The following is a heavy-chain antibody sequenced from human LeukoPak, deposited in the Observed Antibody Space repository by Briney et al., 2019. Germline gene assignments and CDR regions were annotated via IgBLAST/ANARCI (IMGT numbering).Heavy chain of an antibody. Sequence: GASVKVSCKVSGYTLTELSMHWVRQAPGKGLEWMGGFDPEDGETIYAQKFQGRVTMTEDTSTDTVYMELSSLRSEDTAVYYCATGPRRHYDSSGYYYARGWFDPWGPGTLVSVSS. D-gene: IGHD3-22*01. CDR3: ATGPRRHYDSSGYYYARGWFDP. CDR2: FDPEDGET. J-gene: IGHJ5*02. V-gene: IGHV1-24*01. CDR1: GYTLTELS.